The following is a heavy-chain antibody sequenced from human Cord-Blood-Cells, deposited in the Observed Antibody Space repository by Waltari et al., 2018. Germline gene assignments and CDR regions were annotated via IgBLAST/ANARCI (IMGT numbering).Heavy chain of an antibody. Sequence: LQLQESGPGLVKPSETLSLTCTVSGGSISSSSYYWGRTRQPPGKGLEWIGSIYYSGSTYYNPSLKSRVTISVDTSKNQFSLKLSSVTAADTAVYYCARMGSSWYYFDYWGQGTLVTVSS. V-gene: IGHV4-39*01. CDR2: IYYSGST. CDR1: GGSISSSSYY. J-gene: IGHJ4*02. CDR3: ARMGSSWYYFDY. D-gene: IGHD6-13*01.